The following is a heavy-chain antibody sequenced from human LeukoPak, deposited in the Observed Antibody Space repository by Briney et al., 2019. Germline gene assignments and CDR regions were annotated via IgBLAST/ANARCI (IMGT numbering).Heavy chain of an antibody. CDR2: IIPIFGTA. CDR3: ALSSGGDYLMDV. CDR1: GGTFSSYA. Sequence: SVKVSCKASGGTFSSYAISWVRQAPGQGLEWMGGIIPIFGTANYAQKFQGRVTITADESTTTAYMELTSLRSDDTALYYCALSSGGDYLMDVWGKGTTVTVSS. J-gene: IGHJ6*03. D-gene: IGHD3-10*02. V-gene: IGHV1-69*13.